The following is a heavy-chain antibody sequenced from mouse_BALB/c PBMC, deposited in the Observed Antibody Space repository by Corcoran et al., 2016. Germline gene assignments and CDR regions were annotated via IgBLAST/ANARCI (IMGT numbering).Heavy chain of an antibody. CDR2: INTYTGEP. V-gene: IGHV9-3-1*01. J-gene: IGHJ4*01. D-gene: IGHD2-14*01. Sequence: QIQLVQSGPELKKPGETVKISCKASGYTFTNYGMNWVKQAPGKGLKWMGWINTYTGEPTYADDFKGRFAFSLETSASTAYLQINNLKNEDTATYFCARSYYRYGGAYYYAMDYWGQGTSVTVSS. CDR1: GYTFTNYG. CDR3: ARSYYRYGGAYYYAMDY.